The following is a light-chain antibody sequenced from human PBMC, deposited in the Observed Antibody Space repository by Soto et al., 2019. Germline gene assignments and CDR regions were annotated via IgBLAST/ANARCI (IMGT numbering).Light chain of an antibody. Sequence: QSVLTQPRSVSGSPGQSITISCTGTSSDVGGYNYVSWYQHHPGKAPKLMIYDVSKRPSGVPDRFSGSKSGNTASLTISGLQAEDEADYYCCSYAGSDTYVFATGTKLTVL. V-gene: IGLV2-11*01. J-gene: IGLJ1*01. CDR3: CSYAGSDTYV. CDR1: SSDVGGYNY. CDR2: DVS.